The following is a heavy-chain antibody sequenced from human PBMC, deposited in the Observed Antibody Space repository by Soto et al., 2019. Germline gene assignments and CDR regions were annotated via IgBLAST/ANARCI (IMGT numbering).Heavy chain of an antibody. V-gene: IGHV3-74*01. CDR3: ARDADCSSTSCYHNFDY. D-gene: IGHD2-2*01. CDR2: INSDGSST. J-gene: IGHJ4*02. CDR1: GFTFSSYW. Sequence: GGSLRLSCAASGFTFSSYWMHWVRQAPGKGLVWVSRINSDGSSTSYADSVKGRFTISRDNAKNTLYLQMNSLRAEDTAVYYCARDADCSSTSCYHNFDYWGQGTLVTVSS.